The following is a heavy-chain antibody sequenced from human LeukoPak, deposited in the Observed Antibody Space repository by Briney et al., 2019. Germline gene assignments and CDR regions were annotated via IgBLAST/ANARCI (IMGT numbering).Heavy chain of an antibody. D-gene: IGHD6-13*01. CDR1: GFTLSSYS. CDR3: ARSIAAAGSNAFDI. V-gene: IGHV3-48*01. Sequence: PGGSLRLSCAASGFTLSSYSMNWVRQAPGKGLKWVSHITSGGSTISYADSVKGRFTISRDIAKNSLYLQMNSLRAEDTAVYYCARSIAAAGSNAFDIWGQGTMVTVSS. J-gene: IGHJ3*02. CDR2: ITSGGSTI.